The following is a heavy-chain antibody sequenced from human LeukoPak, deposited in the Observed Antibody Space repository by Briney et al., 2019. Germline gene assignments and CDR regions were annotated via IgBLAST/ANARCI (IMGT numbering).Heavy chain of an antibody. D-gene: IGHD3-10*02. CDR2: INTNTGNP. CDR1: GYTFTSYT. J-gene: IGHJ5*02. CDR3: ARVRPMFPPFGWFDP. V-gene: IGHV7-4-1*02. Sequence: ASVKVSCKASGYTFTSYTMNWVRQAPGQGLEWMGWINTNTGNPTYAQGFTGRFVFSLDTSVSTAYLQISSLKAEDTAVYYCARVRPMFPPFGWFDPWGQGTLVTVSS.